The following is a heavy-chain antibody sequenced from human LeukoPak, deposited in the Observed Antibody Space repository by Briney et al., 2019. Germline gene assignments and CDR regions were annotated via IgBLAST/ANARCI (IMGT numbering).Heavy chain of an antibody. V-gene: IGHV3-23*01. CDR1: GFTFSSYA. D-gene: IGHD7-27*01. J-gene: IGHJ2*01. CDR2: ISGSGGST. Sequence: GSLRLSCAASGFTFSSYAMSWVRQAPGKGLEWVSAISGSGGSTYYADSVKGRFTISRDNSKNTLYLQMDSLRAEDTAVYYCAKGPNWGDHWYFDLWGRGTLVTVSS. CDR3: AKGPNWGDHWYFDL.